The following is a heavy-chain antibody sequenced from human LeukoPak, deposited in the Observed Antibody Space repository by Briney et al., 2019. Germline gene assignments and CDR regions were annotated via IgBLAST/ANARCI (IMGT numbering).Heavy chain of an antibody. J-gene: IGHJ3*02. D-gene: IGHD3-22*01. CDR1: GFTFSSYS. Sequence: PGGSLRLSCAASGFTFSSYSMNWVRQAPGKGLEWVSYISSSSSTIYYADSVKGRFTISRDNAKNSLYLQMNSLRAEDTAVYYCAREVTYYYDSSGYTYLGLNDAFDIWGQGTMVTVSS. CDR2: ISSSSSTI. V-gene: IGHV3-48*01. CDR3: AREVTYYYDSSGYTYLGLNDAFDI.